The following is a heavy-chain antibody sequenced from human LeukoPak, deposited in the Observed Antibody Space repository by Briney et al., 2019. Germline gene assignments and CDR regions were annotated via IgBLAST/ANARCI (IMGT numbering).Heavy chain of an antibody. V-gene: IGHV1-18*01. J-gene: IGHJ4*02. D-gene: IGHD3-9*01. CDR3: ARDQAATNTQVRFCLD. Sequence: ASVKVSCKASGYTFTSYGISWVRQAPGQGLEWMGWISAYNGNTNFAQKLQGRVTMTADTSTSTAYMDLRSLRSDDTAVYYCARDQAATNTQVRFCLDWGQGTLVTVSS. CDR2: ISAYNGNT. CDR1: GYTFTSYG.